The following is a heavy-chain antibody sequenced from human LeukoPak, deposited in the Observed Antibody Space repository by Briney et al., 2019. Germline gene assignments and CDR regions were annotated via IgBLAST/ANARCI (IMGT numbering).Heavy chain of an antibody. CDR3: ARDVGISDPYFDY. CDR1: GFTFNSYW. V-gene: IGHV3-7*03. D-gene: IGHD4-23*01. J-gene: IGHJ4*02. Sequence: PGVSLRLSCAASGFTFNSYWMSWVRQAPGMGLEWVANINQDGSEKYFVDSVRGRVTLSRDNAQNSLYLQMNSLRAEDTALYYCARDVGISDPYFDYWGQGTLVTVSS. CDR2: INQDGSEK.